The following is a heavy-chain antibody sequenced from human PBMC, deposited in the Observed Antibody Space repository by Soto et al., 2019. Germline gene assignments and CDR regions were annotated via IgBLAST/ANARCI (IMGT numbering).Heavy chain of an antibody. CDR3: AKDAPGSGWLSDY. CDR1: GFTFRTYA. CDR2: ISGNGGT. V-gene: IGHV3-23*01. D-gene: IGHD6-19*01. J-gene: IGHJ4*02. Sequence: EVQLLESGGGVTQPGGSLRLSCAASGFTFRTYAMSWVRQTPGKGLEWVSTISGNGGTSYADFVRGRFTISRDNSKNTLYLQMNSLRAEDTAIYYCAKDAPGSGWLSDYWGQGTRVTVSS.